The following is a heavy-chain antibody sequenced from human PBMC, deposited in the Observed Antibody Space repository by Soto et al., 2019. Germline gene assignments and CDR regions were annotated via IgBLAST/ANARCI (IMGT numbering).Heavy chain of an antibody. CDR1: GGSISSYY. CDR2: IYYSGST. Sequence: QVQLQESGPGLVKPSETLSLTCTVSGGSISSYYWSWIRQPPGKGLEWIGYIYYSGSTNYNPSLNSRVPISVDTSKNHFSLKLSSVTAADPAVYYCARHGYYVPYWYFDLWGRGTLVTVSS. V-gene: IGHV4-59*08. J-gene: IGHJ2*01. D-gene: IGHD3-10*02. CDR3: ARHGYYVPYWYFDL.